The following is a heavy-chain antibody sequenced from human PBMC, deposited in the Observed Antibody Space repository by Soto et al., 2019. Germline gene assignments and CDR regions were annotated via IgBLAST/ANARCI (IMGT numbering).Heavy chain of an antibody. CDR3: VLSTYYDFWSGPNGGFDY. J-gene: IGHJ4*02. CDR2: IYYSGST. V-gene: IGHV4-39*01. D-gene: IGHD3-3*01. CDR1: GGSISSSSYY. Sequence: SETLSLTCTVSGGSISSSSYYWGWIRQPPGKGLEWIGSIYYSGSTYYNPSLKSRVTISVDTSKNQFSLKLSSVTAADTAVYYCVLSTYYDFWSGPNGGFDYWGQGTLVT.